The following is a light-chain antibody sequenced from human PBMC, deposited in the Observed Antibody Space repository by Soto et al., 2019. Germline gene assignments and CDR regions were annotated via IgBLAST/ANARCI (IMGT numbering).Light chain of an antibody. CDR3: QQTNRFPRT. V-gene: IGKV1-12*01. J-gene: IGKJ3*01. Sequence: DIQMTQSPSSVSASVGDRVTITCRASQGIDSWLAWYQQKPGKAPKLLIYAASNLQSGVPSRFSGSGSGIAFTLTISNLQPEDFATYYCQQTNRFPRTFGPGTKVDIK. CDR1: QGIDSW. CDR2: AAS.